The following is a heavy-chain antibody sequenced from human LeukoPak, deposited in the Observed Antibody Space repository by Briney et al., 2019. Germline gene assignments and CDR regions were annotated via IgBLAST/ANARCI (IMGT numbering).Heavy chain of an antibody. V-gene: IGHV3-48*03. CDR1: GFTFSSYE. CDR3: AREEASGALDALDI. Sequence: SGGSLRLSCAASGFTFSSYEMNWVRQAPGKGLEWVSYISSSGTTIYYADSVKGRFTISRDNAKNSLYLQRNSLRAEDTAVYYCAREEASGALDALDIWGQGTMVTVSS. J-gene: IGHJ3*02. CDR2: ISSSGTTI. D-gene: IGHD3-3*01.